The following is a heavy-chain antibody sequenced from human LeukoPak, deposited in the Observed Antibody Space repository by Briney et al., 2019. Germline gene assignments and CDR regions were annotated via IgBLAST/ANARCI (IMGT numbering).Heavy chain of an antibody. D-gene: IGHD5-12*01. Sequence: GGSLRLSCAASGFTFSSYGMHWVRQAPGKGLEWVAFTAYDGSNKYYADSVKGRFTISRDNSKNTMFLQMNSLRAEDTAVYYCARDSGYDYGYWGQGTLVTVSS. J-gene: IGHJ4*02. CDR2: TAYDGSNK. CDR1: GFTFSSYG. V-gene: IGHV3-30*19. CDR3: ARDSGYDYGY.